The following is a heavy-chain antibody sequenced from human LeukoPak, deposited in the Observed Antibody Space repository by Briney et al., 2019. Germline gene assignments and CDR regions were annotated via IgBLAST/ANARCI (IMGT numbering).Heavy chain of an antibody. CDR1: GGSISSYH. CDR2: IYYSGST. CDR3: ARVGSSGWYDPLNYYYMDV. V-gene: IGHV4-59*01. J-gene: IGHJ6*03. Sequence: SETLSLTCTVSGGSISSYHWSWIRQPPGKGLEWIGYIYYSGSTNYNPSLKSRVTISVDTSKNQFSLKLSSVTAADTAVYYCARVGSSGWYDPLNYYYMDVWGKGTTVTVSS. D-gene: IGHD6-19*01.